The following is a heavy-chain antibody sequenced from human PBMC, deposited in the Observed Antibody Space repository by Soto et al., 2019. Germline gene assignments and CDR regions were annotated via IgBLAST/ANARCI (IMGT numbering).Heavy chain of an antibody. V-gene: IGHV2-26*04. CDR3: ASTYSTSWYWFDP. CDR1: GFSLSNAGLS. J-gene: IGHJ5*02. Sequence: HVTVKESGPVLVKPTETLTLTCTVSGFSLSNAGLSVSWIRQPPGKALEWLAHIFSNDEKSYSISLKSRLTISKETSKSQVVLTMTNMDPVDTATYYCASTYSTSWYWFDPWGQGTLVTVSS. CDR2: IFSNDEK. D-gene: IGHD6-13*01.